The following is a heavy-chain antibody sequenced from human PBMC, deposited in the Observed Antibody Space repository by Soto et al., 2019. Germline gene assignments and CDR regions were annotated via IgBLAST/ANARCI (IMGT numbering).Heavy chain of an antibody. J-gene: IGHJ4*02. CDR3: ARQVDSGSYFDY. CDR1: GGSISRSSYY. Sequence: QLQLQESGPGLVKPSETLSLTCTVSGGSISRSSYYWGWIRQPPGKGLEWIGSIYYSGSTYYNPSLKSRVTISVDTSKNQFSLKLSSVTAADTAVYYCARQVDSGSYFDYWGQGTLVTVSS. V-gene: IGHV4-39*01. CDR2: IYYSGST. D-gene: IGHD1-26*01.